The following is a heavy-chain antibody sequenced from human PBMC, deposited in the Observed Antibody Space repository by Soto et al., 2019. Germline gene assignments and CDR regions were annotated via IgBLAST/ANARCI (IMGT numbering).Heavy chain of an antibody. CDR1: GDSVSGNSAA. V-gene: IGHV6-1*01. Sequence: SRTLSHTCAISGDSVSGNSAAWNWIRQSPSRGLEWLGRTYYRSRWYNDYAVSVKSRITVTPDTSKNQFSMHLNSVTPEDTAVYYFAREFPYYVSSDSYLDYWGQGALVTVSS. CDR3: AREFPYYVSSDSYLDY. CDR2: TYYRSRWYN. D-gene: IGHD3-16*01. J-gene: IGHJ4*02.